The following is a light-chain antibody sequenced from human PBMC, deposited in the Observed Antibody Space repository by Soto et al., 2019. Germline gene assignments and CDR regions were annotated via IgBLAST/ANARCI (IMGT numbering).Light chain of an antibody. J-gene: IGKJ1*01. V-gene: IGKV3-20*01. Sequence: EIVLTQSPGTLSLSPGERAILSCRASQSVSSSYLAWYQQKPGQAPRLLMHGASSRAPGTPDRFSGSGSGTDFTLTISSLEPEDFAVYYCQQYGGSPMWTFGQGTKVEIK. CDR3: QQYGGSPMWT. CDR1: QSVSSSY. CDR2: GAS.